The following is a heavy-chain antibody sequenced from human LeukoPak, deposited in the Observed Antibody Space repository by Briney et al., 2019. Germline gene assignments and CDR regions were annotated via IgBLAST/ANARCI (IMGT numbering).Heavy chain of an antibody. V-gene: IGHV3-30-3*01. Sequence: GGSPRLSCAASGFTFNNYAMGWVRQAPGKGREWVAVISYDGSNKYYADSVKGRFTISRDNSKNTLYLQMNSLRAEDTAVYYCARDPSIAVAGEYYFDYWGQGTLVTVSS. D-gene: IGHD6-19*01. CDR3: ARDPSIAVAGEYYFDY. J-gene: IGHJ4*02. CDR2: ISYDGSNK. CDR1: GFTFNNYA.